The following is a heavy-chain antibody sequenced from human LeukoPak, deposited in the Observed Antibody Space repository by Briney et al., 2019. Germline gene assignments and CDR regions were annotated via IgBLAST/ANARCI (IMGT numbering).Heavy chain of an antibody. V-gene: IGHV4-61*02. CDR2: IYTSGST. CDR1: GGSISSGSYY. D-gene: IGHD6-19*01. J-gene: IGHJ4*02. CDR3: ARGDHGSGWYRVGPWRPYYFDY. Sequence: SETPSLTCTVTGGSISSGSYYWSWIRQPAGKGLEWIGRIYTSGSTNYNPSLKSRVTISVDTSKHQFSLKLSSVTAADTAVYYCARGDHGSGWYRVGPWRPYYFDYWGQGTLVTVSS.